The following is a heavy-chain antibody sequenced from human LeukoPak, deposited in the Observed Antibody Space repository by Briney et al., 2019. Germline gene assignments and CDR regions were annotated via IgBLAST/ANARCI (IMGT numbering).Heavy chain of an antibody. J-gene: IGHJ4*02. D-gene: IGHD5-18*01. Sequence: GGSLTLSCAASGFTFYNSWMAWVRQAPGKGLEWVANIKYDGNGIYYVDSVKGRFTISRDNAKNSLHLEMNSLRADDTAVYYCAAMDHFDYWGQGTLVSVSS. V-gene: IGHV3-7*01. CDR1: GFTFYNSW. CDR2: IKYDGNGI. CDR3: AAMDHFDY.